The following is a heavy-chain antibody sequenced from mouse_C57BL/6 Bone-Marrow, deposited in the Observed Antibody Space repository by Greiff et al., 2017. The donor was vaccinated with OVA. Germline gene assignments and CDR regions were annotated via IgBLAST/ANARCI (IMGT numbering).Heavy chain of an antibody. CDR1: GYTFTSYG. V-gene: IGHV1-81*01. D-gene: IGHD2-1*01. CDR3: ARRETYYGNYVAY. CDR2: IYPRSGNT. Sequence: VKLVESGAELARPGASVKLSCKASGYTFTSYGISWVKQRTGQGLEWIGEIYPRSGNTYYNEKFKGKATLTADKSSSTAYMELRSLTSEDSAVYFCARRETYYGNYVAYWGQGTLVTVSA. J-gene: IGHJ3*01.